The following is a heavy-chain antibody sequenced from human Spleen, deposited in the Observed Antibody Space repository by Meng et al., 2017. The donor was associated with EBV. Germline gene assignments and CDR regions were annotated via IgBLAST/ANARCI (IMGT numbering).Heavy chain of an antibody. D-gene: IGHD1-14*01. Sequence: VGLQESGPGLVKPSQTLSLTCAVSGDSISGGGNYWSWIRQPPGKGLEWLGYIYFSGSTYYNPSLRSRITISLDTSDNHFSLKLTSVTAADTAVYYCAGRDHAPLYWGQGALVTVSS. J-gene: IGHJ4*02. CDR1: GDSISGGGNY. V-gene: IGHV4-30-4*01. CDR3: AGRDHAPLY. CDR2: IYFSGST.